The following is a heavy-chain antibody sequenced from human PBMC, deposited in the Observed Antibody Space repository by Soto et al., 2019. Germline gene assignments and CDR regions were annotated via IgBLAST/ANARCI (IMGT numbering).Heavy chain of an antibody. V-gene: IGHV1-3*01. D-gene: IGHD6-6*01. CDR2: INAGNGNT. Sequence: QVQLVQSGAEVKKPGSSVKVSCKASGGTFSSYAISWVRQAPGQGLEWMGGINAGNGNTKYSQKFQGRVTITRDTSASTAYMELSSLRSEDTAVYYCASRVSSSSYGMDVWGQGTTVTVSS. J-gene: IGHJ6*02. CDR1: GGTFSSYA. CDR3: ASRVSSSSYGMDV.